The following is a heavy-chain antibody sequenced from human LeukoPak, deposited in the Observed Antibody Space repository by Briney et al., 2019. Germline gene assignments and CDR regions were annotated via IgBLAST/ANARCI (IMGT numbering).Heavy chain of an antibody. V-gene: IGHV3-30*02. J-gene: IGHJ6*02. Sequence: GGSLRLSCAASGFPFSSYGMHWVRQAPGQGLEWVLSISYDGGKKYYADSVKGRFTISRDNSKNTLSLQLNSLRGDDTGMYFCAKDSSSSNYYYGLDVWGQGTTVTVSS. CDR1: GFPFSSYG. CDR2: ISYDGGKK. CDR3: AKDSSSSNYYYGLDV. D-gene: IGHD6-13*01.